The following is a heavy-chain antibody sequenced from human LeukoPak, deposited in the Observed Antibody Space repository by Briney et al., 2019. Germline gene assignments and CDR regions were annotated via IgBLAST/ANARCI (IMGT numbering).Heavy chain of an antibody. D-gene: IGHD6-13*01. CDR2: IYYSGST. Sequence: SETLSLTCTVSGGSISSYYCSWIRQPPGEGLEWIGYIYYSGSTNYNPSLKSRVTISVDTSKNQFSLKLSSVTAADTAVYYCARRRSSSSRFDYWGQGTLVTVSS. CDR1: GGSISSYY. V-gene: IGHV4-59*08. J-gene: IGHJ4*02. CDR3: ARRRSSSSRFDY.